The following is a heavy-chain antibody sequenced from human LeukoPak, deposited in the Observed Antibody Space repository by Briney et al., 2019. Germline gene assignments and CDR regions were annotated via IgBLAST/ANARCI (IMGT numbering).Heavy chain of an antibody. V-gene: IGHV4-59*01. CDR2: IYYSGGT. J-gene: IGHJ4*02. CDR3: ARDGLYDSNGYYMDS. Sequence: SETLSLTCTVSGGAISSFDWSWIRQPPGKGLEWIGYIYYSGGTKYNPSLMSRVSISVDRAQNQFSLSLSSVTAADTAVYYCARDGLYDSNGYYMDSWGQGTLVIVSS. D-gene: IGHD3-22*01. CDR1: GGAISSFD.